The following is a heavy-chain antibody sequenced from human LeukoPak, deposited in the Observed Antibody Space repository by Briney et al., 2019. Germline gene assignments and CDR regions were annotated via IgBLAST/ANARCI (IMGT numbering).Heavy chain of an antibody. V-gene: IGHV4-39*07. D-gene: IGHD3-10*01. CDR1: GGSISSRSYY. Sequence: SETLSLTCTVSGGSISSRSYYWGWIRQPPGKGLEWIGSIFYTGNTYYNPSLKSRVTMSVDTSKNQFSLKLSSETAADTAVYYCASPGPSSSGSYYSYYYYYMDVWGKGTTVTISS. J-gene: IGHJ6*03. CDR3: ASPGPSSSGSYYSYYYYYMDV. CDR2: IFYTGNT.